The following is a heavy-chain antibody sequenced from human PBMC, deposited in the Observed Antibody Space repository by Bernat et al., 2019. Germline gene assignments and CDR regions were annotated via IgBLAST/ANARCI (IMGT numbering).Heavy chain of an antibody. Sequence: QVQLQQWGAGLLKPSETLSLTCAVYGGSFSGYYWSWIRQPPGKGLEWIGEINHSGSTNYNTSIKSRVTISVDTSKNQFSLKLSSVTAADTAVYYCARGRGQDRARRCTGGVCYTGSSSRYLNPWGQGTLVTVSS. V-gene: IGHV4-34*01. CDR1: GGSFSGYY. CDR2: INHSGST. CDR3: ARGRGQDRARRCTGGVCYTGSSSRYLNP. J-gene: IGHJ5*02. D-gene: IGHD2-8*02.